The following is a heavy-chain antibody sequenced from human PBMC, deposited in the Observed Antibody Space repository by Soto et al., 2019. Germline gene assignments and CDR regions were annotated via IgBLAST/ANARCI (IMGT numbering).Heavy chain of an antibody. J-gene: IGHJ6*02. Sequence: GESLKISCKGSGYSFTSYWISWVRQMPGKGLEWMGRIDPSDSYTNYSPSFQGHVTISADKSISTAYLQWSSLKASDTAMYYCASPAPKYYYDSSGYYYYYGMDVWGQGTKVTVSS. CDR2: IDPSDSYT. CDR3: ASPAPKYYYDSSGYYYYYGMDV. D-gene: IGHD3-22*01. V-gene: IGHV5-10-1*01. CDR1: GYSFTSYW.